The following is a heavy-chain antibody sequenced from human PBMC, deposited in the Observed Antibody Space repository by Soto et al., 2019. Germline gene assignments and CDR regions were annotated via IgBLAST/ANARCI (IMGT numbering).Heavy chain of an antibody. D-gene: IGHD3-16*01. V-gene: IGHV3-33*01. J-gene: IGHJ4*02. CDR3: ARIKRTIWAEGEDY. Sequence: QVQLVESGGGVVQPGTSLRLSCAASGFTFSSYGMHWVRQAPGKGLEWVALIWYDGSNKNYADSVKGRFTISRDNSRNTLYMQMNSLSAEDTAVDYCARIKRTIWAEGEDYWGQGTLVTVSS. CDR1: GFTFSSYG. CDR2: IWYDGSNK.